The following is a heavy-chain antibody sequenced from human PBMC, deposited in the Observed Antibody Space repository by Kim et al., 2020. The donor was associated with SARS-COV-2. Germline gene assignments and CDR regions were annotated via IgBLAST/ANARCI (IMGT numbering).Heavy chain of an antibody. J-gene: IGHJ6*02. CDR2: INRSGST. CDR1: GGSFSGYY. CDR3: ARDAVWFGELLLYYYYYGMDV. D-gene: IGHD3-10*01. V-gene: IGHV4-34*01. Sequence: SETLSLTCAVYGGSFSGYYWSWIRQPPGKGLEWIGEINRSGSTNYNPSLKSRVTISVDTSKNQFSLKLSSVTAADTAVYYCARDAVWFGELLLYYYYYGMDVWGQGTTVTVSS.